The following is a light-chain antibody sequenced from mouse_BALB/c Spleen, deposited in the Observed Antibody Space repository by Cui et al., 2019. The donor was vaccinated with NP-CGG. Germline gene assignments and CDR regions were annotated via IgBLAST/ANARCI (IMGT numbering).Light chain of an antibody. CDR3: ALWYSNHWV. J-gene: IGLJ1*01. Sequence: QVVATRESALTTSPGATVTLTCRSSTGAVTTSNYANWVQEKPDHLFTGLIGGTNNRAPGVPARFSGSLIGDKAALTITGAQTEDEAIYFCALWYSNHWVFGGGTKLTVL. CDR2: GTN. V-gene: IGLV1*01. CDR1: TGAVTTSNY.